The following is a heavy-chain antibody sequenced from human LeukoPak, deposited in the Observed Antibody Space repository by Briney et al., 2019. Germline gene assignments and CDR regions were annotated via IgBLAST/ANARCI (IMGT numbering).Heavy chain of an antibody. CDR2: TIAYNGNT. Sequence: ASVKVSCKASGYTFTSYGIRWVRQPPGQGVEGWGWTIAYNGNTNYAQKLQGRVTMTTDTSTSTAYMELRSLRSDDTAVYYCVLKYYDILTGYYYFDYWGQGTLVTVSS. V-gene: IGHV1-18*01. CDR1: GYTFTSYG. CDR3: VLKYYDILTGYYYFDY. D-gene: IGHD3-9*01. J-gene: IGHJ4*02.